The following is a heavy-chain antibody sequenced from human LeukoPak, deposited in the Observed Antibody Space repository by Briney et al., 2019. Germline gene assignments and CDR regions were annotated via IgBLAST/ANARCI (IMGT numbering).Heavy chain of an antibody. CDR2: ISANAVST. J-gene: IGHJ6*03. Sequence: GGSLRLSCADSRFTFSSYTMNCVRQAPGKGLEWVSGISANAVSTYYADSVKGRFTISRDNSKNTLYLHMDRLGTEDTAVYYCASMPSTEIFYFYYMDVWGKGTTVTVSS. CDR1: RFTFSSYT. V-gene: IGHV3-23*01. D-gene: IGHD2-2*01. CDR3: ASMPSTEIFYFYYMDV.